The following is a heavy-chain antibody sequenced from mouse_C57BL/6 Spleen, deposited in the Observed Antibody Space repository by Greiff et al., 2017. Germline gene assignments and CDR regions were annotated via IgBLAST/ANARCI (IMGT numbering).Heavy chain of an antibody. CDR2: LYPGDGDT. Sequence: VQLQQSGPELVKPGASVKISCKASGYAFSSSWMNWVKQRPGKGLEWIGRLYPGDGDTNYNGKFKGKATLTADKSSSTAYMQLSSLTSEDSAVYFCARAYGSSYWFAYWGQGTLVTVSA. D-gene: IGHD1-1*01. V-gene: IGHV1-82*01. CDR1: GYAFSSSW. J-gene: IGHJ3*01. CDR3: ARAYGSSYWFAY.